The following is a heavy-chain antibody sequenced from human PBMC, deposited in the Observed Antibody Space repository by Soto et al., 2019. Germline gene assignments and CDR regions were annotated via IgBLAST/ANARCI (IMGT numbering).Heavy chain of an antibody. Sequence: QVQLVQSGAEVKKPGASVKVSCKASGYTFTSYGISWVRQAPGQGLEWMGWISAYNGNTNYAQKLQGRVTMTTDTSTRTAYMELRSLRSDDTAVYYCARDFANYDYIWGSYRDRGGFDYWGQGTLVTVSS. CDR3: ARDFANYDYIWGSYRDRGGFDY. CDR2: ISAYNGNT. D-gene: IGHD3-16*02. CDR1: GYTFTSYG. V-gene: IGHV1-18*01. J-gene: IGHJ4*02.